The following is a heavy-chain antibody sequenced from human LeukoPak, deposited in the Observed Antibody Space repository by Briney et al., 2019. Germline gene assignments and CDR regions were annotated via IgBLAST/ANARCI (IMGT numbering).Heavy chain of an antibody. CDR2: IYYSGST. D-gene: IGHD2-2*02. J-gene: IGHJ4*02. V-gene: IGHV4-59*01. CDR1: GGSISSYY. CDR3: ARLDCSSTSCYIDY. Sequence: PSETLSLTCTVSGGSISSYYWSWIRQPPGKGLEWIGYIYYSGSTNYNPSLKSRVTISVDTSKNQFSLKLSSVTAADTAVYYCARLDCSSTSCYIDYWGQGTLVTVSS.